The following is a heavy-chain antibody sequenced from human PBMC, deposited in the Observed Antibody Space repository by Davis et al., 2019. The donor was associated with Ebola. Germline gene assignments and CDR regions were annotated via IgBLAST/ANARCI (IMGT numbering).Heavy chain of an antibody. Sequence: PGGSLRLSCAASGFTFRNYAMHWVRQAPGKGLEWVAVVSHSEREKFYADSVKGRFTISRDNSENSLYLQMNSLRDEDTAVYYCARDLNPLYYFDYWGQGTLVTVSS. V-gene: IGHV3-30*04. J-gene: IGHJ4*02. CDR3: ARDLNPLYYFDY. CDR1: GFTFRNYA. CDR2: VSHSEREK. D-gene: IGHD1-14*01.